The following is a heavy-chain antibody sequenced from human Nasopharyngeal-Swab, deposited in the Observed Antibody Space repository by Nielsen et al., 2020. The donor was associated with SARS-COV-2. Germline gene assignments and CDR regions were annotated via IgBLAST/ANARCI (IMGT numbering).Heavy chain of an antibody. CDR3: ARHDSSGWYFDY. CDR2: IYYSGST. CDR1: GGSISSSSYY. V-gene: IGHV4-39*01. D-gene: IGHD6-19*01. Sequence: SETLSLTCTVSGGSISSSSYYWGWIRQPPGKGLEWIGSIYYSGSTYYNPSLKSRVTISVDTSNNQFSLKLSSVTAADTAVYYCARHDSSGWYFDYWGQGTLVTVSS. J-gene: IGHJ4*02.